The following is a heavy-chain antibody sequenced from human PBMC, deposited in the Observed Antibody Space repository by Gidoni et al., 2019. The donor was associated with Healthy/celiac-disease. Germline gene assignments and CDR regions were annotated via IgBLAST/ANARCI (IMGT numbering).Heavy chain of an antibody. CDR3: VKDRVFDY. V-gene: IGHV3-64D*06. CDR2: MSSYGGST. Sequence: EGELVGSGGGLVLPGGSLRRPCSASGFTFSSYAMHCVRQASGKGLEYVSAMSSYGGSTYYADSVKGRFSISRDNAKNTRYLQMSSLRAEATVVHYCVKDRVFDYWGQGTLVTVSS. J-gene: IGHJ4*02. CDR1: GFTFSSYA.